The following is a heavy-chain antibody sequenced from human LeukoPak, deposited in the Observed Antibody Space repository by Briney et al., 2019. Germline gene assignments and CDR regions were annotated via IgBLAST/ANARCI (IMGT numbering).Heavy chain of an antibody. CDR3: ARTRVLLWFGELSDAFDI. Sequence: ASVKVSCKVSGYTLTELSMRWVRQAPGKGLEWMGGFDPEDGETIYAQKFQGRVTMTEDTSTDTAYMELSGLRSEDTAVYYCARTRVLLWFGELSDAFDIWGQGTMVTVSS. J-gene: IGHJ3*02. V-gene: IGHV1-24*01. CDR1: GYTLTELS. CDR2: FDPEDGET. D-gene: IGHD3-10*01.